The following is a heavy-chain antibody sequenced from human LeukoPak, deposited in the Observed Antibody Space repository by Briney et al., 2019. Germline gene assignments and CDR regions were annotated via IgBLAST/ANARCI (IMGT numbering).Heavy chain of an antibody. CDR2: ISSSGSTI. V-gene: IGHV3-11*04. J-gene: IGHJ4*02. CDR1: GFTFSDYY. D-gene: IGHD4-23*01. CDR3: ARDGGRGYGGNSPRFDFDY. Sequence: PGGSLRHSCAASGFTFSDYYMSCIRQAPGKGLEWVSYISSSGSTIYYADSVKGRFTISRDNAKNSLYLQMNSLRAEDTAVYYCARDGGRGYGGNSPRFDFDYWGQGTLVTVSS.